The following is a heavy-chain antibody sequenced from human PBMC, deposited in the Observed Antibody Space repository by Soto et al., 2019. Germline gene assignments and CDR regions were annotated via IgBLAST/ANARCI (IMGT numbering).Heavy chain of an antibody. CDR1: GYFFSNYW. CDR2: IYPTDSDT. CDR3: ARSLTTVTTGIDALGY. V-gene: IGHV5-51*03. J-gene: IGHJ4*02. Sequence: EVQLVQSGAEVKKPGESLKISCKGSGYFFSNYWIGWVRQMPGKGLEWMGIIYPTDSDTRYSPSFQGQVTISADKSISTAYLQWSGLEASDTAIYYCARSLTTVTTGIDALGYWGQGTLVTVSS. D-gene: IGHD4-17*01.